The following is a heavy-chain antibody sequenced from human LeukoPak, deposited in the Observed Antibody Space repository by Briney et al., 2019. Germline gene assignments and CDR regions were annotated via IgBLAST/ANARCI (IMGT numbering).Heavy chain of an antibody. Sequence: VASVKVSCKASGYTFTDYCMHWMRQAPGQGPEWMGWMNPNSGGTNYAQKFQGRVTMTRDTSITTAYMELSSMRSDDTALYYCAPRRVAADKGFDYWGQGTLVTVSS. CDR1: GYTFTDYC. CDR3: APRRVAADKGFDY. J-gene: IGHJ4*02. V-gene: IGHV1-2*02. CDR2: MNPNSGGT. D-gene: IGHD6-19*01.